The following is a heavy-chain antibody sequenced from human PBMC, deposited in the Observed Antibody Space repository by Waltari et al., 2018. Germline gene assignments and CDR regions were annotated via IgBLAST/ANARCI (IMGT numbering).Heavy chain of an antibody. Sequence: QVQLQESGPGLVKPSETLSLTCTVSGGSLSSYYWSWLRQPTGKGLEWIGYIYYSGSTNYNPSLKSRVTISVDTSKNQFSLKLSSVTAADTAVYYCARVGGGATRADYYYYMDVWGKGTTVTISS. CDR2: IYYSGST. J-gene: IGHJ6*03. CDR3: ARVGGGATRADYYYYMDV. V-gene: IGHV4-59*01. CDR1: GGSLSSYY. D-gene: IGHD1-26*01.